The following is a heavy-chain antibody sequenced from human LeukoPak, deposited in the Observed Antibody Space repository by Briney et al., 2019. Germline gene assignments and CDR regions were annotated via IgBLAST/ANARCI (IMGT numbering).Heavy chain of an antibody. CDR2: IANDGRDK. D-gene: IGHD1/OR15-1a*01. J-gene: IGHJ4*02. CDR1: GFTFSRYA. CDR3: AKDQQIVSAKYYFDS. V-gene: IGHV3-30*18. Sequence: GGSLRLSCAASGFTFSRYAMHWVRRAPGKGLEWVAVIANDGRDKHSTDSVKGRFTITRGNAKNTVYLQMNSLRVEDTAVYYCAKDQQIVSAKYYFDSWGQGILVTVSS.